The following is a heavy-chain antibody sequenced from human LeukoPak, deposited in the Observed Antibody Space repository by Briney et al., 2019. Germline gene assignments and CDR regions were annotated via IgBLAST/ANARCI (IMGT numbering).Heavy chain of an antibody. Sequence: GGSLRLPCAASGFTLSTYWMSWVRQAPGKGLEWVANIKQDGSEKYYVDSVKGRFTISRDNAKNSLYLQMNSLRAEDTAVYYCARDTSGSYPYYYYYMDVWGKGTTVTVSS. V-gene: IGHV3-7*01. CDR3: ARDTSGSYPYYYYYMDV. CDR1: GFTLSTYW. CDR2: IKQDGSEK. J-gene: IGHJ6*03. D-gene: IGHD1-26*01.